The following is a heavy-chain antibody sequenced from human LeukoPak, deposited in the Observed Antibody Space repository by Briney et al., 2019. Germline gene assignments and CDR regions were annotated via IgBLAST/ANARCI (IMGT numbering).Heavy chain of an antibody. Sequence: PGTLSLTCAVSGGSISSSNWWSWVRQPPGKGLEWIGEINHSGSTNYNPSLKSRVTISVDTSKNQFSLKLSSVTAADTAVYYCARGYSGYDSPPRFDPWGQGTLVTVSS. CDR2: INHSGST. D-gene: IGHD5-12*01. V-gene: IGHV4-4*03. CDR3: ARGYSGYDSPPRFDP. J-gene: IGHJ5*02. CDR1: GGSISSSNW.